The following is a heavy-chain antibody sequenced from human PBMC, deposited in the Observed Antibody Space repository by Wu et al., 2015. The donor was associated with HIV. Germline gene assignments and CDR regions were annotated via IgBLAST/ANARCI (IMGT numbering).Heavy chain of an antibody. J-gene: IGHJ4*02. V-gene: IGHV1-69*12. D-gene: IGHD2/OR15-2a*01. CDR3: AGGGGRTVYGPFDF. CDR2: IIPIFDSK. Sequence: QVQLVQSGAELKKPGSSVKVSCKASGGTFSSYPISWVRQAPGQGLEWMGWIIPIFDSKDYAQKFQGRVTITADESTSTAYMDVSSLRSDDTAVYYCAGGGGRTVYGPFDFWGQGNTGHRRPQ. CDR1: GGTFSSYP.